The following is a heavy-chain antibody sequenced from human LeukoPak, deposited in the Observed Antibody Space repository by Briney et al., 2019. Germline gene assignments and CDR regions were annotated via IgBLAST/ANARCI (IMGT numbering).Heavy chain of an antibody. J-gene: IGHJ4*02. CDR2: IYHSGST. Sequence: SQTLSLTCTVSGGSISSGGYYWSWIRQPPGKGLEWIGYIYHSGSTYYNPSLKSRVTISVDTSKNQFSLKLSSVTAADTAVYYCARGGIADLGGPEVDYWGQGTLVTVSS. V-gene: IGHV4-30-2*01. CDR1: GGSISSGGYY. CDR3: ARGGIADLGGPEVDY. D-gene: IGHD6-13*01.